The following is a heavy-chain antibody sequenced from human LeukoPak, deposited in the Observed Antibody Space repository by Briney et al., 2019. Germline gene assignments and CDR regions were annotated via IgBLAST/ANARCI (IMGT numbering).Heavy chain of an antibody. CDR3: ARDSPANWAQFDY. CDR1: GFTVSSNY. CDR2: IYRDGTT. Sequence: PGGSLRLSCAASGFTVSSNYMSWVRQAPGKGLEWVSIIYRDGTTYYADSVGGRFTISRDNSKNTLYLEMNSLRAEDTAVYYCARDSPANWAQFDYWGQGTLVTVSS. J-gene: IGHJ4*02. D-gene: IGHD7-27*01. V-gene: IGHV3-53*01.